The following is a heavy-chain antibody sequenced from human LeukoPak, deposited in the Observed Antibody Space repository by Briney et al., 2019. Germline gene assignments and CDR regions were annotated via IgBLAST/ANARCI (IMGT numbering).Heavy chain of an antibody. D-gene: IGHD3-22*01. V-gene: IGHV3-23*01. CDR1: GFTFSSYA. J-gene: IGHJ3*02. CDR3: ARDTAAPYYYDSSGYTGAFDI. CDR2: ISGSGGST. Sequence: GGSLRLSCAASGFTFSSYAMSWVRQAPGKGLEWVSAISGSGGSTYYADSVKGRFTISRDNSKNTLYLQMNSLRAEDTAVFYCARDTAAPYYYDSSGYTGAFDIWGQGTMVTVSS.